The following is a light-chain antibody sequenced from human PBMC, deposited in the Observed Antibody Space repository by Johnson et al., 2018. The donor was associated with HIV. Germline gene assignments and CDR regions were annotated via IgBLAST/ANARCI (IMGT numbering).Light chain of an antibody. CDR2: ENN. CDR3: GTGDSSLSAYV. J-gene: IGLJ1*01. V-gene: IGLV1-51*02. Sequence: QSVLTQPPSVSAAPGQKVTISCSGSSSNIGNNYVSWYQQLPGTAPKLLIYENNKRPPGIPDRFSGSKSGTSATLAITGLQPGDEADYYCGTGDSSLSAYVFGTGPKVTVL. CDR1: SSNIGNNY.